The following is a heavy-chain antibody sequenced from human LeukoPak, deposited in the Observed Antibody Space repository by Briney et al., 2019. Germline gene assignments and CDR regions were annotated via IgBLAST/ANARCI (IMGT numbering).Heavy chain of an antibody. Sequence: GRSLRLSCAASGFTFDDYAMHWVRQAPGKGLEWVSGISWNSGSIGYADSVKGRFTISRDNAKNSLYLQMNSLRAEDTAVYYCARVGKHDRLTPPPKKQYYGMDVWGQGTTVTVSS. CDR1: GFTFDDYA. CDR3: ARVGKHDRLTPPPKKQYYGMDV. D-gene: IGHD3-22*01. V-gene: IGHV3-9*01. CDR2: ISWNSGSI. J-gene: IGHJ6*02.